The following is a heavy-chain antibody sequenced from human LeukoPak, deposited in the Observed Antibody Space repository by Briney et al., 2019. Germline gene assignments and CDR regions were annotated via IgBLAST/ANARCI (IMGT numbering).Heavy chain of an antibody. CDR1: GFTFSSYW. V-gene: IGHV3-74*01. D-gene: IGHD3-22*01. CDR2: INSDGSST. J-gene: IGHJ4*02. CDR3: ARGSSGYRGFGYFDY. Sequence: GGSLRLSCAASGFTFSSYWMHWVRQAPGKGLVWVSRINSDGSSTSYADSVKGRFTISRDNAKNTLYLQMNSLRAEDTAVYYCARGSSGYRGFGYFDYWGQGTLVTVSS.